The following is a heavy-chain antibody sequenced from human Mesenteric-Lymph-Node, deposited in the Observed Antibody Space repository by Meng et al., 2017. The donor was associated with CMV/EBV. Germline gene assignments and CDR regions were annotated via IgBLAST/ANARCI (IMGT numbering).Heavy chain of an antibody. D-gene: IGHD4-17*01. CDR3: ARAIDYGDPNWFDT. J-gene: IGHJ5*02. V-gene: IGHV3-11*04. CDR2: ISSTGTII. Sequence: ASGFTFSDYFMGWIRQAPGKGLEWVSYISSTGTIIYYADSVRGRFTISRDNAQNSLSLQMDSLRAEDTAVYYCARAIDYGDPNWFDTWGQGTLVTVSS. CDR1: GFTFSDYF.